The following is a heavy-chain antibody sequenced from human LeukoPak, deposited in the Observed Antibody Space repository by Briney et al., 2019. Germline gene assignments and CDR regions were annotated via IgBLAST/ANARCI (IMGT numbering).Heavy chain of an antibody. Sequence: ASVKVSCKASGYTFTSYGISWVRQAPGQGLEWMGWINPNSGGTNYAQKFQGRVTMTRDTSISTAYMELSRLRSDDTAVYYCARVSAVAGHLIWDYWGQGTLVTVSS. CDR3: ARVSAVAGHLIWDY. CDR1: GYTFTSYG. J-gene: IGHJ4*02. D-gene: IGHD6-19*01. V-gene: IGHV1-2*02. CDR2: INPNSGGT.